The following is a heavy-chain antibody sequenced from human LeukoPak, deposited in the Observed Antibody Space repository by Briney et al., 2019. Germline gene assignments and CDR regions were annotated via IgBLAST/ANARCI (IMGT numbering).Heavy chain of an antibody. CDR2: ISSSSSYI. J-gene: IGHJ4*02. Sequence: PGGSLRLSCAASGFTFSSYSMNWVRQAPGKGLEWVSSISSSSSYIYYADSVKGRFTISRDNAKNSLYLQMNSLRAEDTAVYYCAREDHSPIGGLDYWGQGTLVTVSS. D-gene: IGHD2-21*01. CDR3: AREDHSPIGGLDY. CDR1: GFTFSSYS. V-gene: IGHV3-21*01.